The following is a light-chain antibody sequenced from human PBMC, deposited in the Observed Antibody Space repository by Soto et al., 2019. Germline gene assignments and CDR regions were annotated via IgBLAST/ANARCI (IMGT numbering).Light chain of an antibody. J-gene: IGLJ2*01. CDR2: EVN. CDR1: SCDVGGYNY. CDR3: SSYTTDNTRV. V-gene: IGLV2-14*01. Sequence: QSALTQPASVSGSPGQSITIFCTGTSCDVGGYNYVSWYQQYPGKAPKLMIYEVNNRPSGVSNRFSGSKSGNTASLTISGLQADDEADYYCSSYTTDNTRVFGGGTKLTVL.